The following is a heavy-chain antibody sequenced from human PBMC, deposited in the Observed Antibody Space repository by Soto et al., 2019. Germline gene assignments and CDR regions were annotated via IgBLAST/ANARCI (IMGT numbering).Heavy chain of an antibody. J-gene: IGHJ4*02. CDR2: INGDNGNT. CDR3: ARGDSPVHFDN. Sequence: QVQLAQSGGEVKKPGASVKVSCKASGYTFSNYGIGWVRQAPGQGLEWMGWINGDNGNTNYAQKFQGRVTMTTDTSTTTAYMEVKSLRSDDTAVYYCARGDSPVHFDNWGQGTLVTVSS. CDR1: GYTFSNYG. D-gene: IGHD4-4*01. V-gene: IGHV1-18*01.